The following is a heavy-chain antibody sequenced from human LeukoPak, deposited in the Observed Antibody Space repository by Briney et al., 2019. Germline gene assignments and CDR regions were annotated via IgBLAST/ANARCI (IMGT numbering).Heavy chain of an antibody. Sequence: GESLKISRKGSGYSFTSYWIGWVRQMPGKGLEWMGIIYPGDSDTRYSPSFQGQVNISADKSISTAYLQWSSLKASDTAMYYCARRGLRFLSWTGWFDPWGQGTLVTVSS. J-gene: IGHJ5*02. V-gene: IGHV5-51*01. CDR2: IYPGDSDT. CDR3: ARRGLRFLSWTGWFDP. D-gene: IGHD3-3*01. CDR1: GYSFTSYW.